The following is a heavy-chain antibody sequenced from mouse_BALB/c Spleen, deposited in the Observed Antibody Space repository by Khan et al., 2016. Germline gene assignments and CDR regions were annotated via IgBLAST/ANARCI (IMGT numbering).Heavy chain of an antibody. D-gene: IGHD2-4*01. Sequence: VQLQQPGAELVKPGASVKLSCTASGFNIKDTYMHWVKQRPEQGLEWIGRIDPANGNTKYDPKFQGKATITADTSSNTAYLQLSSLTSEDTAVYYCARSPSDYDVGFAYWGQGTLVTVSA. J-gene: IGHJ3*01. CDR1: GFNIKDTY. CDR3: ARSPSDYDVGFAY. V-gene: IGHV14-3*02. CDR2: IDPANGNT.